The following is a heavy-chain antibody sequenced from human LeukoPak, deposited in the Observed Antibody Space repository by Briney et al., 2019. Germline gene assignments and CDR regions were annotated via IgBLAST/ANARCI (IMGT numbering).Heavy chain of an antibody. J-gene: IGHJ4*02. V-gene: IGHV3-33*06. CDR1: GFTFSLYG. CDR3: AKDFAVDGAPIFIDY. CDR2: IWCDENNK. Sequence: GGSLRLSCATSGFTFSLYGIHWVRQAPGKGLERVAVIWCDENNKDYADSVKGRFTISRDSSNNTVFLQMNSLRAEDTAVYYCAKDFAVDGAPIFIDYRGQGTLVTVSS. D-gene: IGHD1-26*01.